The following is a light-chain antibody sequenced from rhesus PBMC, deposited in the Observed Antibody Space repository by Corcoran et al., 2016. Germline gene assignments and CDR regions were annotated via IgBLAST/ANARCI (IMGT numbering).Light chain of an antibody. J-gene: IGKJ4*01. CDR3: QQGYNTPLT. CDR1: QGISSW. Sequence: DIQMTQSPSSLSASVGDKVTITCRASQGISSWLAWYQQQPGKAPKLLIYAASSLQSGVPSRFSGSGSGTDYTLTISSLQPEDCATYYWQQGYNTPLTFGGGTKVEIK. CDR2: AAS. V-gene: IGKV1-18*01.